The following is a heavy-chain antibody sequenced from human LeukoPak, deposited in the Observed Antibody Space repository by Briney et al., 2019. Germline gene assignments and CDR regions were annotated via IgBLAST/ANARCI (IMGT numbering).Heavy chain of an antibody. J-gene: IGHJ3*02. V-gene: IGHV1-69*01. CDR3: ARKESHTAIVSRDAFDI. CDR2: IIPIFGTA. Sequence: VKVSCKASGGTFSSYAISWVRQAPGQGLEWMGGIIPIFGTANYAQKFQGRVTITADESTSTAYMELSSLRSEDTAVYYCARKESHTAIVSRDAFDIWGQGTMVTVPS. CDR1: GGTFSSYA. D-gene: IGHD5-18*01.